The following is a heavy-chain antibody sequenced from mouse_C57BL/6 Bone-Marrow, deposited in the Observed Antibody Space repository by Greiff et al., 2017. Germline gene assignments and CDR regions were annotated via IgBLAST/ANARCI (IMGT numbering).Heavy chain of an antibody. CDR1: GYTFTSYG. V-gene: IGHV1-81*01. Sequence: VQLQQSGAELARPGASVKLSCTASGYTFTSYGISWVQQRPGQGLEWIGEIYPNSGNTYYNEKFKGKATLTADKSYNTAYMELRSLTSEDSAVYFCARIYYGVVNYVDDWGQGTALTVSA. CDR2: IYPNSGNT. J-gene: IGHJ2*01. CDR3: ARIYYGVVNYVDD. D-gene: IGHD2-1*01.